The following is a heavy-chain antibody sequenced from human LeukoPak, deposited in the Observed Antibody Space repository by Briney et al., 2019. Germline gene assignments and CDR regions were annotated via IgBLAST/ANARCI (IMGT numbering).Heavy chain of an antibody. Sequence: GGSLRLSCAASGFTFSDYYMSWIRQAPGKGLEWVSYISSSGSTIYYADSVKGRFTISRDNAKNSLYLQMNSLRAEDTAVYYCAREALRYFDWSRGGSFDYWGQGTLVTVSS. J-gene: IGHJ4*02. CDR1: GFTFSDYY. V-gene: IGHV3-11*04. CDR3: AREALRYFDWSRGGSFDY. CDR2: ISSSGSTI. D-gene: IGHD3-9*01.